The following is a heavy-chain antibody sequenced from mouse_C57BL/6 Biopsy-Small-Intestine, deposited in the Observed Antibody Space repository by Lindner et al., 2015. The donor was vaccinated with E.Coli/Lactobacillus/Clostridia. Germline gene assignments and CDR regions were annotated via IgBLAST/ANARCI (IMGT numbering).Heavy chain of an antibody. D-gene: IGHD1-1*01. Sequence: VQLQESGAELVRPGTSVKMSCKASGYTFTNYWVGWAKQRPGHGLEWIGDIYPGGGYTNYNEKFKGKATLTADKSSSTAYMQFSSLTSEDSAIYYCARRGFTTVVDRYFDYWGQGTTLTVSS. CDR1: GYTFTNYW. CDR3: ARRGFTTVVDRYFDY. V-gene: IGHV1-63*01. J-gene: IGHJ2*01. CDR2: IYPGGGYT.